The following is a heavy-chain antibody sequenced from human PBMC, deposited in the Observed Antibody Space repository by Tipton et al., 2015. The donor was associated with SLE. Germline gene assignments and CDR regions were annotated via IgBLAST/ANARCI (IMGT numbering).Heavy chain of an antibody. Sequence: RSLRLSCAASGFTFDDYAMHWVRQAPGKGLEWVSGISWNSGSIGYADSVKGRFTISRDNAKNSLYLQMNSLRAEDTALYYCAKDMSLALRGFDLWGRGTLVTVSS. CDR2: ISWNSGSI. D-gene: IGHD3-10*01. V-gene: IGHV3-9*01. CDR1: GFTFDDYA. CDR3: AKDMSLALRGFDL. J-gene: IGHJ2*01.